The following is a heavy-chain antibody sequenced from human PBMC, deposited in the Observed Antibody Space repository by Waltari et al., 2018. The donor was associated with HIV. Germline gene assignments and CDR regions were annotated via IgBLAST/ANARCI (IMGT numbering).Heavy chain of an antibody. J-gene: IGHJ6*03. Sequence: QVQLQESGPGLVKPSETLSLTCTVSGGSISSYYWSWIRQPPGKGLEWIGYIYYSGSTNYNPSLKSRVTISVDTSKNQFSLKLNSVTAADTAVYYCARVVEAAASYYYYYYMDVWGKGTTVTVSS. CDR2: IYYSGST. CDR3: ARVVEAAASYYYYYYMDV. D-gene: IGHD6-13*01. V-gene: IGHV4-59*01. CDR1: GGSISSYY.